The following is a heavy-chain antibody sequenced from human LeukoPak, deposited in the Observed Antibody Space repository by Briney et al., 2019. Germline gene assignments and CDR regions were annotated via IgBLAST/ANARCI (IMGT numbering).Heavy chain of an antibody. Sequence: GRSLRLSCAASGFTFSSYAMHWVRQAPGKGLEWVAVISYDGSNKYYADSVKGRFTISRDNSKNTLYLQMNSLRAEDTAVYYCARDRTMVRGVIIKDEGFFDYWGQGTLVTVSP. D-gene: IGHD3-10*01. CDR2: ISYDGSNK. CDR1: GFTFSSYA. J-gene: IGHJ4*02. CDR3: ARDRTMVRGVIIKDEGFFDY. V-gene: IGHV3-30*04.